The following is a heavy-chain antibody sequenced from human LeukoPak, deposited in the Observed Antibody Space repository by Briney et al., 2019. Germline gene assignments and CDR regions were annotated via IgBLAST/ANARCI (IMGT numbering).Heavy chain of an antibody. J-gene: IGHJ3*02. V-gene: IGHV4-4*07. CDR3: ARSSGQQLVHVYAFDI. Sequence: SETLSLTCTVSGGSISSYYWSWIRQPAGKGLEWIGRIYTSGSTNYNPSLKSRVTMSVDTSKNQFSLKLSSVTAADTAVYYCARSSGQQLVHVYAFDIWGQGTMVTVSS. D-gene: IGHD6-13*01. CDR1: GGSISSYY. CDR2: IYTSGST.